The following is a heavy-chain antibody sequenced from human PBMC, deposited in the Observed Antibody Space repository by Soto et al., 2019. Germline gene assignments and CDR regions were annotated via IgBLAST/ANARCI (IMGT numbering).Heavy chain of an antibody. Sequence: EVQLVESGGGLVQPGGSLRLSCAASGFTFSSYAMHWVRQAPGKGLECVSAITNNGGYTDYSSSVKGRFTISRDNSKNTLYLQMGSLRAEDMAVYYCARRIPFGYGMDVWGQGTTVTVSS. CDR2: ITNNGGYT. D-gene: IGHD2-21*01. V-gene: IGHV3-64*01. J-gene: IGHJ6*02. CDR3: ARRIPFGYGMDV. CDR1: GFTFSSYA.